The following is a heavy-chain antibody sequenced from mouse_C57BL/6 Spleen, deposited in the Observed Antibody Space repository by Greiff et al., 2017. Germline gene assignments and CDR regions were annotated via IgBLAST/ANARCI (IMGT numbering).Heavy chain of an antibody. D-gene: IGHD2-4*01. CDR3: ARRYYDYDEGRYYAMDY. Sequence: VQLQQPGAELVMPGASVKLSCKASGYTFTSYWMHWVKQRPGQGLEWIGEIDPSDSYTNYNQKFKGKSTLTVDKSSSTAYMQLSSLTSEDSAVYYCARRYYDYDEGRYYAMDYWGQGTTVTVSS. CDR2: IDPSDSYT. V-gene: IGHV1-69*01. CDR1: GYTFTSYW. J-gene: IGHJ4*01.